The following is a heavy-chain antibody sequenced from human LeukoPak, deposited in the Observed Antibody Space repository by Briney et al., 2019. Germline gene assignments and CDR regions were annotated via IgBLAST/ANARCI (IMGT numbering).Heavy chain of an antibody. CDR1: GASISGYS. Sequence: SETLSLTCTVSGASISGYSWTWIRQPPGQGLEWIGYFHNSRTTSYNPSLTGRVIISVDTAMDQIPLKLNSVTTADTAVDYCARGHLGLSPWGQGTLVTVSS. CDR2: FHNSRTT. V-gene: IGHV4-59*01. CDR3: ARGHLGLSP. D-gene: IGHD3-10*01. J-gene: IGHJ5*02.